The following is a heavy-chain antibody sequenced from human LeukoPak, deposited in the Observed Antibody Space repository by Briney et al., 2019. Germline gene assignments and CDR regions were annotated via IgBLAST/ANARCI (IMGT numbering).Heavy chain of an antibody. D-gene: IGHD6-13*01. CDR1: GFTFSSYG. J-gene: IGHJ4*02. V-gene: IGHV3-23*01. CDR3: AKGTRDSSSWYVN. CDR2: ISGSGGST. Sequence: GGSLRLSCAASGFTFSSYGMSWVRQAPGKGLEWVSAISGSGGSTYYADSVKGRFTISRDNSKNTLYLQMNSLRAEDTAVYYCAKGTRDSSSWYVNWGQGTLVTVSS.